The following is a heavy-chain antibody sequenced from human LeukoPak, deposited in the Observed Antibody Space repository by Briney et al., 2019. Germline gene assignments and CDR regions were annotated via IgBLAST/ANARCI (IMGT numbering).Heavy chain of an antibody. CDR2: ISSSRTT. V-gene: IGHV3-48*03. Sequence: GGSLRLSCVASGFTFSSYEMNWVRQAPWKGLEWLSYISSSRTTYYADSVKGRFTISRDNAKNTLYLQMNSLRAEDTAVYYCARDYRNRYYDSSGPFDYWGQGTLVTVSS. J-gene: IGHJ4*02. CDR3: ARDYRNRYYDSSGPFDY. CDR1: GFTFSSYE. D-gene: IGHD3-22*01.